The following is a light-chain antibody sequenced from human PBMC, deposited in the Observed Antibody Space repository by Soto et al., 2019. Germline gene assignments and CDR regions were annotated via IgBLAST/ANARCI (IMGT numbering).Light chain of an antibody. CDR2: GAH. Sequence: EIVLTQSPGTLSLSPGERATLSCRASQSISSHYLAWYQQKPGQAPRLLISGAHNRAPGIPDRFSGSESGTDFTLRISRLEPEDFAVYYCQQDGSSVTFGQGTKVELK. CDR1: QSISSHY. CDR3: QQDGSSVT. J-gene: IGKJ1*01. V-gene: IGKV3-20*01.